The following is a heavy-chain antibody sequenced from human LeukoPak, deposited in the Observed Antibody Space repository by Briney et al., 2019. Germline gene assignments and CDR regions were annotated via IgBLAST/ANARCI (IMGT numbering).Heavy chain of an antibody. CDR2: INPNSGGT. CDR1: GYSFTDYY. Sequence: ASVKVSCKTSGYSFTDYYMHWVRQAPGQGLEWMGWINPNSGGTSSAQKFQGRVTMTRDTSITTVYMEVSWLTSDDTAIYYCARADRLHGGPYLIGPWGQVTLVTVSS. V-gene: IGHV1-2*02. D-gene: IGHD2-21*01. J-gene: IGHJ5*02. CDR3: ARADRLHGGPYLIGP.